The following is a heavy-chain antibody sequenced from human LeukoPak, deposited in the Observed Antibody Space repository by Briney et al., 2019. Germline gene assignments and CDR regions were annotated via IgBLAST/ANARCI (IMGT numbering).Heavy chain of an antibody. CDR3: ARSSSASRDDY. D-gene: IGHD6-6*01. CDR1: GYTFTGYY. Sequence: ASVKVSCKASGYTFTGYYMHWVRQAPGQGLEWMGRINPNSGGTSYAQKFQGRVTMTRDTSISTAYMELSRLRSDDTAVYYCARSSSASRDDYWGQGTLVTVSS. V-gene: IGHV1-2*06. J-gene: IGHJ4*02. CDR2: INPNSGGT.